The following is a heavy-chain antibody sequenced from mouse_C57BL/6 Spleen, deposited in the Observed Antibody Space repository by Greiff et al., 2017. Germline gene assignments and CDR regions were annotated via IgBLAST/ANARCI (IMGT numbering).Heavy chain of an antibody. D-gene: IGHD3-2*02. J-gene: IGHJ2*01. CDR1: GYTFTDYE. CDR3: TDSSGYDSDY. V-gene: IGHV1-15*01. CDR2: IDPETGGT. Sequence: QVQLQQSGAELVRPGASVTLSCKASGYTFTDYEMHWVKQTPVHGLEWIGAIDPETGGTAYNQKFKGKAILTADKSSSTAYMELRSLTSEDSAVYYCTDSSGYDSDYWGQGTTRTVSS.